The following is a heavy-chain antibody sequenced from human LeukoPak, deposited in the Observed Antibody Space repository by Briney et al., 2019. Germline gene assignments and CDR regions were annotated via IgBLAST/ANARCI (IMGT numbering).Heavy chain of an antibody. CDR1: GFTFSSYA. Sequence: GGSLRLSCAASGFTFSSYAMSWVRQAPGKGLEWVSAISGSGGSTYYADSVKGRFTISRDNSKNTLYLQMNSLRAEDTAVYYCAKSDMLWFGELLYYDYWGQGTLVTVSS. J-gene: IGHJ4*02. CDR2: ISGSGGST. CDR3: AKSDMLWFGELLYYDY. V-gene: IGHV3-23*01. D-gene: IGHD3-10*01.